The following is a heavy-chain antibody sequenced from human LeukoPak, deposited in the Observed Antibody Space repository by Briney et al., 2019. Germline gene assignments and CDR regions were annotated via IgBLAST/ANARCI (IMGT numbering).Heavy chain of an antibody. V-gene: IGHV4-39*01. D-gene: IGHD3-9*01. J-gene: IGHJ4*02. CDR1: GGSISSSSYY. Sequence: SETLSLTCTVSGGSISSSSYYWGWIRQPPGKGLEWIGSIYYSGSTYYAPSLKSRVTISADTSKNQFSLKLSSVTAADTAVYYCARRGGYDILTGFDYWGQGTLVTVSS. CDR2: IYYSGST. CDR3: ARRGGYDILTGFDY.